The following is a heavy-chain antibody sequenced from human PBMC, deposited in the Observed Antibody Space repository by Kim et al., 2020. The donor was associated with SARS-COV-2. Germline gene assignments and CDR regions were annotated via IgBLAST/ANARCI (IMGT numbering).Heavy chain of an antibody. CDR3: ASRGRYGDASDI. J-gene: IGHJ3*02. V-gene: IGHV3-33*01. CDR1: GFTFSSYG. Sequence: GGSLRLSCAASGFTFSSYGMHWVRQAPGKGLEWVAVIWYDGSNKYYADSVKGRFTISRDNSKNTLYLQMNSLRAEDTAVYYCASRGRYGDASDIWGQGTMVTVSS. D-gene: IGHD2-15*01. CDR2: IWYDGSNK.